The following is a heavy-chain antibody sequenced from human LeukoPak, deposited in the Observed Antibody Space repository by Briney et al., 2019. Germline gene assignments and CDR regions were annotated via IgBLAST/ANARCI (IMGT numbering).Heavy chain of an antibody. CDR1: GFTFSSYS. CDR2: ISSSSCYI. CDR3: ARSAYYYDSSGYYYRDAFDI. V-gene: IGHV3-21*01. D-gene: IGHD3-22*01. Sequence: GGSLRLSCAASGFTFSSYSMNWVRQAPGKGLEWVSSISSSSCYIYYADSVKGRFTISRDNAKNSLYLQMNSLRAEDTAVYYCARSAYYYDSSGYYYRDAFDIWGQGTMVTVSS. J-gene: IGHJ3*02.